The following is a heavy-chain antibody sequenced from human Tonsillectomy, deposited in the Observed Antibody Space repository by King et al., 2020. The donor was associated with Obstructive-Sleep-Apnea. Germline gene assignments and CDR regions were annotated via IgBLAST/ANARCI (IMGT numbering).Heavy chain of an antibody. CDR1: GGSISTYY. D-gene: IGHD6-19*01. V-gene: IGHV4-59*08. Sequence: QVQLQESGPGLVKPSETLSLTCTVSGGSISTYYWSWIRQPPGKGLEWIGYIYYSGSTNYNPSLKSRVTISVDTSKNQFSLKLSSVTAADTAVYYCARLGYSSGWGHFDYWGQGTLVTVSS. CDR3: ARLGYSSGWGHFDY. J-gene: IGHJ4*02. CDR2: IYYSGST.